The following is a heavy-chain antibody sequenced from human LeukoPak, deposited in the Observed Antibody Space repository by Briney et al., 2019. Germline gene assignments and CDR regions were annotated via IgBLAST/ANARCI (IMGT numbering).Heavy chain of an antibody. CDR3: ARLASNTFLHYFDY. Sequence: SETLSLTCAVYGGSFSGYYWSWIRQPPGKGLEWIGEINHSGSTNYNPSLKSRVTISVDTSKNQFSLKLSSVTAADTAVFYCARLASNTFLHYFDYWGQGALVTVSS. CDR1: GGSFSGYY. CDR2: INHSGST. V-gene: IGHV4-34*01. J-gene: IGHJ4*02. D-gene: IGHD3-3*01.